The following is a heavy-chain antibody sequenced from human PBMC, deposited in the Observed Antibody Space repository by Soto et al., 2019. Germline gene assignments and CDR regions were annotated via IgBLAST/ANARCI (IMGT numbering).Heavy chain of an antibody. Sequence: PGGSLRLSCAASGFTVSSNYMSWVRHAPGKGLEWVSVIWSAGMTYYADSVRSRFTISRDNLKNTLYLQMSSLRADDTAVYYCAREAPMDVWGQGTTVTVSS. CDR2: IWSAGMT. V-gene: IGHV3-53*01. CDR1: GFTVSSNY. J-gene: IGHJ6*02. CDR3: AREAPMDV.